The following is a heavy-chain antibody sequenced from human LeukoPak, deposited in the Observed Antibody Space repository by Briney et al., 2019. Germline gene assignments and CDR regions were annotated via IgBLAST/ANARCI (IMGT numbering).Heavy chain of an antibody. CDR1: GYSISSGYY. J-gene: IGHJ4*02. Sequence: SETLSLTCAVSGYSISSGYYWGWIRQPPGKGLEWIGSTYHSGSTYYNPSLKSRVTISVDTSKNQFSLKLSSVTAADTAVYYCARLDGRLLWFGELLSHYYFDYWGQGTLVTVSS. V-gene: IGHV4-38-2*01. CDR2: TYHSGST. CDR3: ARLDGRLLWFGELLSHYYFDY. D-gene: IGHD3-10*01.